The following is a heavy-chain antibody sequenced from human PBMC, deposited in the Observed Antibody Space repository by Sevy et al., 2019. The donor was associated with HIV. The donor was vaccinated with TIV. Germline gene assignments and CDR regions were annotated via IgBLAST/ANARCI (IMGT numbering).Heavy chain of an antibody. CDR1: GGSISSSSYY. J-gene: IGHJ5*02. Sequence: SETLSLTCTVSGGSISSSSYYWGWIRQPPGKGLEWIGSIYYSGSTCYNPSLKSRVTISVDTSKNQFSLKLSSVTAADTAVYYCARQDCSSTSCYRFDPWGQGTLVTVSS. V-gene: IGHV4-39*01. CDR3: ARQDCSSTSCYRFDP. D-gene: IGHD2-2*02. CDR2: IYYSGST.